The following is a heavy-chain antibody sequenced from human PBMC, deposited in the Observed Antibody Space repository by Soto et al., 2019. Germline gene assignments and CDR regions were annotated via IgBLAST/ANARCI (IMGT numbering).Heavy chain of an antibody. CDR2: IVVGSGNT. V-gene: IGHV1-58*01. D-gene: IGHD3-3*01. CDR3: ARGYCGLGYHLWSGYYTTCREIDY. CDR1: GFTFTSSA. J-gene: IGHJ4*02. Sequence: SVKVSCKASGFTFTSSAVQWVRQARGQRLEWIGWIVVGSGNTNYAQKFQERVTITRDMSTSTAYMELSSLRSEDTAVYYCARGYCGLGYHLWSGYYTTCREIDYWGQGTLVTVSS.